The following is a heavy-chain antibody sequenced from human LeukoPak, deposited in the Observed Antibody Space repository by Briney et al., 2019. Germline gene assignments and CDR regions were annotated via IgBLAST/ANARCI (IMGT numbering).Heavy chain of an antibody. D-gene: IGHD3-3*02. CDR2: IYYSGST. CDR1: GFTVSTNY. Sequence: GSLRLSCAASGFTVSTNYMSWVRQAPGKGLEWIGSIYYSGSTYYNPSLKSRVTISVDTSKNQFSLKLSSVTAADTAVYYCARDIAQKLANAFDIWGQGTMVTVSS. J-gene: IGHJ3*02. V-gene: IGHV4-39*07. CDR3: ARDIAQKLANAFDI.